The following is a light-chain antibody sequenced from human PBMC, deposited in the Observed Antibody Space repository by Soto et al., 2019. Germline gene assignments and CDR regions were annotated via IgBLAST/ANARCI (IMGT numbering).Light chain of an antibody. V-gene: IGKV3D-15*01. CDR1: QSVNSK. Sequence: TVMTQSPATLSVSPWERATLSCRASQSVNSKLAWYQQKPGQAPRLVIYGASTRATGIPARFSGSGSGTEFTLTINSLQSEDSAVYYCQQYNNWPPITFGQGTRLEIK. CDR3: QQYNNWPPIT. J-gene: IGKJ5*01. CDR2: GAS.